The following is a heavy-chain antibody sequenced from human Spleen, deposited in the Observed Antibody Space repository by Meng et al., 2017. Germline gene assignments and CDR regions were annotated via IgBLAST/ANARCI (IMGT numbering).Heavy chain of an antibody. J-gene: IGHJ4*02. CDR1: GFSVSHNY. CDR2: IYSGGST. CDR3: ARPSDSSGHVDY. D-gene: IGHD3-22*01. V-gene: IGHV3-66*02. Sequence: GGSLRLSCAASGFSVSHNYMSWVRQAPGKGLEWVSVIYSGGSTYYADSVKGRFTISRDNSKNTLYLQMNSLRAEDTAVYYCARPSDSSGHVDYWGQGTLVTVSS.